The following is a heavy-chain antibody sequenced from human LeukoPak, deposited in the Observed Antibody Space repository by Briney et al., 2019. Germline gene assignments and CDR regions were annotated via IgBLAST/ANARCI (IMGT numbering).Heavy chain of an antibody. J-gene: IGHJ6*02. CDR2: IKQDGSEK. Sequence: GGSLRLSCAASGFTFSSYWMSWVRQAPGKGLEWVANIKQDGSEKYYVDSVKGRFTISRDNAKNSLYLQMNSLRAEDTAVYYCARVPIVVVPAAILNYYYYGMDVWGQGTTVTVSS. V-gene: IGHV3-7*01. CDR1: GFTFSSYW. CDR3: ARVPIVVVPAAILNYYYYGMDV. D-gene: IGHD2-2*01.